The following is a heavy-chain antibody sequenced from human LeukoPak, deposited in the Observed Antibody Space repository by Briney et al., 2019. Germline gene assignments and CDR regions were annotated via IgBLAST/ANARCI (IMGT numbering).Heavy chain of an antibody. D-gene: IGHD4-17*01. CDR3: ARDGYGDYSPRNYYYGMDV. CDR1: GGTFSSYT. Sequence: AASVKVSCKASGGTFSSYTISWVRQAPGQGLEWMGRIIPILGIANYAQKFQGRVTITADKSTSTAYMELSGLRSEDTAVYYCARDGYGDYSPRNYYYGMDVWGQGITVTVSS. J-gene: IGHJ6*02. CDR2: IIPILGIA. V-gene: IGHV1-69*04.